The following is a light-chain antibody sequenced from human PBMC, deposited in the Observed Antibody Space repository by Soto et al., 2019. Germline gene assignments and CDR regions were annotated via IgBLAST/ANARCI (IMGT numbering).Light chain of an antibody. CDR1: SSDAGGYNY. CDR2: EVS. J-gene: IGLJ2*01. V-gene: IGLV2-8*01. CDR3: SSYAGSNNLV. Sequence: QSVLTQPPSASGSPLQSVTISCTGTSSDAGGYNYVSWYQQHPGKAPKLMIYEVSKRPSGVPDRFSGSKSGNTASLTVSGLQAEDEADYYCSSYAGSNNLVFGGGTKLTVL.